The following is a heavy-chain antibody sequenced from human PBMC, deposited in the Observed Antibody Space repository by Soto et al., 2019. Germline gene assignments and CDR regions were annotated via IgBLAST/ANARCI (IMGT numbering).Heavy chain of an antibody. D-gene: IGHD6-6*01. CDR2: IYYSGST. J-gene: IGHJ5*02. V-gene: IGHV4-31*03. CDR1: GGSISSGGYY. CDR3: ARDSSSGGWFDP. Sequence: QVQLQESGPGLVKPSQTLSLTCTVSGGSISSGGYYWSWIRQHPGKGLEWIGYIYYSGSTYYNPSLKSRVTISVDTSKNQFSMNLSSVTAADTAVYYCARDSSSGGWFDPWGQGTLLTVSS.